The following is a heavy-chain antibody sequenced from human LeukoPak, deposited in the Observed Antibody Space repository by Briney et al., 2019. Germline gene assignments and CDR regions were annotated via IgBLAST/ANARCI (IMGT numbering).Heavy chain of an antibody. J-gene: IGHJ5*02. CDR1: GASISRSY. CDR2: ISYSGVS. D-gene: IGHD5-24*01. CDR3: ARLPEGGYATSLGWLDP. Sequence: PSETLSLTCTVPGASISRSYWIWIRQTPGKGLEWIGYISYSGVSTYNPSLRSRVTISADPSKNQLSLNLSSVTAADTAVYFCARLPEGGYATSLGWLDPWGQGTRVTVSS. V-gene: IGHV4-59*08.